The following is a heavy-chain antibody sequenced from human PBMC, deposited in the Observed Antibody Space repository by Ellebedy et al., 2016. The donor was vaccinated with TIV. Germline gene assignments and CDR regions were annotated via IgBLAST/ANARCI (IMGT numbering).Heavy chain of an antibody. CDR3: ARGPSNGWFYYSDY. V-gene: IGHV3-30*14. J-gene: IGHJ4*02. CDR2: ISSDGNNE. Sequence: GGSLRLSCAASGFTFSRYTMHWVRQAPGKGLEWVALISSDGNNEFYADSVRGRFTISRDNSKNTLFLQMNSLRADDTAVYYCARGPSNGWFYYSDYWGQGTLVTVSS. D-gene: IGHD6-19*01. CDR1: GFTFSRYT.